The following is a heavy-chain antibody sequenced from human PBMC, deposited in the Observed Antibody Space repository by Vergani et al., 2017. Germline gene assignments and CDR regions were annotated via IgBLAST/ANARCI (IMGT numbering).Heavy chain of an antibody. Sequence: LVESGGDFVQPGRSLRLSCAASSFSVSTHYMTWVRQAPVTGLEWVSTINISGRTSYADSVKGRLTLTRDDSKNTLHLQMNSLRPEDTAMYYCARGMTTETTDLDGFDIWGQGTMVSVSS. J-gene: IGHJ3*02. CDR2: INISGRT. CDR1: SFSVSTHY. CDR3: ARGMTTETTDLDGFDI. D-gene: IGHD4-17*01. V-gene: IGHV3-66*02.